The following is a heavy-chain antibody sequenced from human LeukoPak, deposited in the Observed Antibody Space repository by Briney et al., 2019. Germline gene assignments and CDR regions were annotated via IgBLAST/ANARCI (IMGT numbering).Heavy chain of an antibody. CDR2: ISYIGST. D-gene: IGHD4-17*01. CDR3: ARDLVTVTKGFDI. V-gene: IGHV4-59*11. Sequence: SETLSLTCAVSDDSFSSHYWTWIRQPPGKGLEWIGYISYIGSTNYNPSLKSRATISQETSNNQFSLKLGSVTAADTAVYYCARDLVTVTKGFDIWGQGTMVSVSS. J-gene: IGHJ3*02. CDR1: DDSFSSHY.